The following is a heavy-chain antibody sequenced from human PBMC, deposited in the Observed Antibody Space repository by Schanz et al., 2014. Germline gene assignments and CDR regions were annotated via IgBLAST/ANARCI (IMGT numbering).Heavy chain of an antibody. D-gene: IGHD3-10*01. V-gene: IGHV3-23*01. CDR2: ISGSSENT. CDR3: AKVISEVRGIILDY. J-gene: IGHJ4*02. Sequence: EMQLLESGGGLAQPGGSLRLSCAASGFKFTDYAMTWVRQAPGKGLEWVATISGSSENTYYADSVKGRVTISRDNSRNTLFLQMRNLRADDTALYYCAKVISEVRGIILDYWGQGTMVVVSS. CDR1: GFKFTDYA.